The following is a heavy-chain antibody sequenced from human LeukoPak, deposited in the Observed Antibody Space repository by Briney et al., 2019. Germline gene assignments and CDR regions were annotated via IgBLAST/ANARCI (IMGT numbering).Heavy chain of an antibody. Sequence: GGSLRLSCAVSGFTFSSYSMNWVRQAPGKGLEWVSSISSSSSYIYYADSVKGRFTISRDNAKNSLYLQMNSLRAEDTAVYYCARDTSSSWSPFDYWGQGTLVTVSS. D-gene: IGHD6-13*01. CDR3: ARDTSSSWSPFDY. J-gene: IGHJ4*02. V-gene: IGHV3-21*01. CDR2: ISSSSSYI. CDR1: GFTFSSYS.